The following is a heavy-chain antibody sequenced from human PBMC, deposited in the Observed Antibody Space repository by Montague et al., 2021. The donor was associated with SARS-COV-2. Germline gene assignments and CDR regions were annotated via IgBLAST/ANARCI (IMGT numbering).Heavy chain of an antibody. J-gene: IGHJ6*02. CDR2: IGTQGDT. CDR3: AGDWGFWRYDSVTDRDGLDV. Sequence: SRRLSWSTSGFPFSAYDMHWVRQRQGRGLEWVSSIGTQGDTYYVDSVRGRFTISRDNGKGSISLQLHSLPAVDTAIYYCAGDWGFWRYDSVTDRDGLDVWGQGTTVIVSS. D-gene: IGHD3-10*01. V-gene: IGHV3-13*01. CDR1: GFPFSAYD.